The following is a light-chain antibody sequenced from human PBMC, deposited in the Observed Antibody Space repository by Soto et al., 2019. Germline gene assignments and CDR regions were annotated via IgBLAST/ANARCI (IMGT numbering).Light chain of an antibody. CDR1: QSVSTS. CDR3: QQRTSWPLLWT. V-gene: IGKV3-11*01. CDR2: DAS. Sequence: DIFLTQSPATLSLSPGKRATLSCRASQSVSTSLACYQQRPGQAPRLLIYDASNRATGIPARFSGSGSGTDFTLTISSLEPEDFAFYYCQQRTSWPLLWTFGGGTKV. J-gene: IGKJ4*01.